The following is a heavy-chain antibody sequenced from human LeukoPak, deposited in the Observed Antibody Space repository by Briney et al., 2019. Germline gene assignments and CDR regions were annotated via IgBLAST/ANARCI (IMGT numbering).Heavy chain of an antibody. CDR3: AKDSGSYYPTYYFDY. V-gene: IGHV3-33*06. Sequence: GGSLRLSCAASGFTFSSYGMHWVRQAPGKGLEWVAVIWYDGSNKYYADSVKGRFTISRDNSKNTLYLQMNSLRAEDTAVYYCAKDSGSYYPTYYFDYWGQGTLVTVSS. J-gene: IGHJ4*02. D-gene: IGHD1-26*01. CDR2: IWYDGSNK. CDR1: GFTFSSYG.